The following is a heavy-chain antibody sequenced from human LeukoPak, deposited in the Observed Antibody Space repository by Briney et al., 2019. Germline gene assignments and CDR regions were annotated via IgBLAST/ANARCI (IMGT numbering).Heavy chain of an antibody. J-gene: IGHJ4*02. Sequence: PGGSLRLSCAASGFAFSSYAMSWVRQAPGEGLEWVSAINSSGGSTYYADSVKGRFTISRDNSKNTLYLQMNSLRAEDTAVYYCAKVRYGSGSYYNVDISYFDYWGQGTLVTVSS. CDR3: AKVRYGSGSYYNVDISYFDY. CDR1: GFAFSSYA. CDR2: INSSGGST. D-gene: IGHD3-10*01. V-gene: IGHV3-23*01.